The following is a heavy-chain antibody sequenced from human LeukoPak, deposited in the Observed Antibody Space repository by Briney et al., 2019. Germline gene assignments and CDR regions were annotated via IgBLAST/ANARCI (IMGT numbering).Heavy chain of an antibody. V-gene: IGHV3-23*01. Sequence: GGSLRLSCAASVFTFSSYAMSWVRQSRGKGLEWVSAISGSGGSTYYADSVKGRFTISSDNAKNTLYLQMNSLRAEDTAVYYCATVPDLVVTPDYWGQGTLVTVSS. CDR1: VFTFSSYA. CDR3: ATVPDLVVTPDY. D-gene: IGHD4-23*01. J-gene: IGHJ4*02. CDR2: ISGSGGST.